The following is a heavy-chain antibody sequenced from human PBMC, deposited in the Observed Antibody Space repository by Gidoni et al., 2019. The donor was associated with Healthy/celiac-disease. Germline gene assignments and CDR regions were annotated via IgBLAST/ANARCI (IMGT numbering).Heavy chain of an antibody. CDR2: IIPIFGTA. J-gene: IGHJ3*02. CDR1: GGTFSSYA. D-gene: IGHD3-22*01. Sequence: QVQLVQSGAEVQKPGSSVKVSCKASGGTFSSYAISWVRQAPGQGLEWMGGIIPIFGTANYAQKFQGRVTITADESTSTAYMELSSLRSEDTAVYYCATVPTYYYDSSGYYSDAFDIWGQGTMVTVSS. V-gene: IGHV1-69*01. CDR3: ATVPTYYYDSSGYYSDAFDI.